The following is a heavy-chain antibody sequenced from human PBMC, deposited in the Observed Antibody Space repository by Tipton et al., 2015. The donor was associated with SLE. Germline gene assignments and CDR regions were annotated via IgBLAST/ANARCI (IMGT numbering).Heavy chain of an antibody. CDR2: INPSGGDT. Sequence: QLVQSGAEVKKPGASVKVSCKASGYTFTNYYIHWVRQAPGQGLEWMAIINPSGGDTTYAHKFQGRVTVTMDTSTSTVYMELSSLRSDDTAVYFCARDGSPYYDSSGYYGAYWGQGTLVTVSS. V-gene: IGHV1-46*01. D-gene: IGHD3-22*01. CDR1: GYTFTNYY. CDR3: ARDGSPYYDSSGYYGAY. J-gene: IGHJ4*02.